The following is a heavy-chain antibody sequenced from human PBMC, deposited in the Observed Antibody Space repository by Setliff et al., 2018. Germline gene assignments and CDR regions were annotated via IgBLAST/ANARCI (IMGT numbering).Heavy chain of an antibody. Sequence: PSETLSLTCAVYGGSFSTYYWIWIRQPPGKGLEWIGEINYSGTTYYNPSLKSRVTISVDTSKNQFSLNLSSVTAADTAVYYCVRDGLPAAGTGSFDIWGQGTMVTVS. J-gene: IGHJ3*02. CDR1: GGSFSTYY. CDR3: VRDGLPAAGTGSFDI. CDR2: INYSGTT. D-gene: IGHD6-13*01. V-gene: IGHV4-34*09.